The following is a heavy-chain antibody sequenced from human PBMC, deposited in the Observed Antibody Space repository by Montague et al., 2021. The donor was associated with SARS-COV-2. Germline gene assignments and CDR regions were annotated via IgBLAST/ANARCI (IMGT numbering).Heavy chain of an antibody. CDR1: GGSISSGSYY. CDR3: AGDYGASSYYYGLDV. D-gene: IGHD4-17*01. Sequence: TLSLTCTVSGGSISSGSYYWSWIREPAGKGLEWLGRIYSSGSTXYYPSLKSRVTMSVDTYKNQFSLKVSSVTAADTAVYYCAGDYGASSYYYGLDVWGQGTPVTVSS. J-gene: IGHJ6*02. CDR2: IYSSGST. V-gene: IGHV4-61*02.